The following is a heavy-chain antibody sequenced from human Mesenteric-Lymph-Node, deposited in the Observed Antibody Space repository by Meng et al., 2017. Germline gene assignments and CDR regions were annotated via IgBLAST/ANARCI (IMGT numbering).Heavy chain of an antibody. CDR2: IWYDGSNK. Sequence: GESLKISCAASGFTFSSYGMHWVRQAPGKGLEWVAVIWYDGSNKYYADSVKGRFTISRDNSKNTLYLQMNSLRAEDTAVYYCARDAYYDSSGYGFGVLRLVDYWGQGTLVTVSS. CDR3: ARDAYYDSSGYGFGVLRLVDY. V-gene: IGHV3-33*01. D-gene: IGHD3-22*01. J-gene: IGHJ4*02. CDR1: GFTFSSYG.